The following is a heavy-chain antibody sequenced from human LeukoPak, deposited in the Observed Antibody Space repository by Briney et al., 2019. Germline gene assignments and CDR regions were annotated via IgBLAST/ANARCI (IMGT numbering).Heavy chain of an antibody. J-gene: IGHJ3*02. CDR1: GGSISTGNW. D-gene: IGHD5-24*01. CDR2: IYHNGST. Sequence: PSETLSLTCAVSGGSISTGNWWTWVRQSPDKGLEWIGEIYHNGSTNYNPSLKSRVTISVDTSKNQFSLKLSSVTAADTAVYYCARAQRWLQLDAFDIWGQGTMVTVSS. CDR3: ARAQRWLQLDAFDI. V-gene: IGHV4-4*02.